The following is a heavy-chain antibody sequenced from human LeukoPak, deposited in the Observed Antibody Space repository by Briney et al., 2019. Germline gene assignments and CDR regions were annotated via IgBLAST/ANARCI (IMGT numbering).Heavy chain of an antibody. CDR3: ARAQLGTPTDC. CDR2: LTADGSST. D-gene: IGHD1-26*01. J-gene: IGHJ4*02. Sequence: GSLRLSCSAPGFHLHTYAMEWVRQTPGKGLGWVSRLTADGSSTIYADSVMGRFTVSRDIAKNTLYLEMNSLRAEDTAVYYCARAQLGTPTDCWGQGTLVTVSS. CDR1: GFHLHTYA. V-gene: IGHV3-74*01.